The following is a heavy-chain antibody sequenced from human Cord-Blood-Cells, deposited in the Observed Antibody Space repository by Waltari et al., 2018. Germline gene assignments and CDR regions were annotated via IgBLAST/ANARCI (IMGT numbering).Heavy chain of an antibody. D-gene: IGHD3-22*01. CDR2: IYHSGST. V-gene: IGHV4-38-2*01. J-gene: IGHJ5*02. Sequence: QVQLQESGPGLVKPSETLSLTCAVSGYSISSGYYWGWIRQPPGKGLEWIGSIYHSGSTYSNPSLKSRVTISVDTSKNHFSLKLSSVTAADPAVYYCARLGSGYYFWFDPWGQGTLVTVSS. CDR1: GYSISSGYY. CDR3: ARLGSGYYFWFDP.